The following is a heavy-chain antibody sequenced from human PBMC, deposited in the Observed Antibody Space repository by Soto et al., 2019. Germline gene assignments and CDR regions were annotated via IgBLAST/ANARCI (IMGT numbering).Heavy chain of an antibody. D-gene: IGHD3-22*01. J-gene: IGHJ4*02. Sequence: EVQLVESGGGLVQPGGSLRLSCAASGFSFSVYSMNWVRQAPGKGLEWVSYISDSSSTIYYADSVKGRFTISRDNAKNSLYLQLSSLRDKDTAIYYCARESSGSPDSWGQGTLVTVSS. CDR2: ISDSSSTI. V-gene: IGHV3-48*02. CDR3: ARESSGSPDS. CDR1: GFSFSVYS.